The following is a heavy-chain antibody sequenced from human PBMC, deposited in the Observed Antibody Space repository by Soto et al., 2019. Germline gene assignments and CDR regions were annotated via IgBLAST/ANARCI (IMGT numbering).Heavy chain of an antibody. CDR2: IYHSGST. Sequence: QLQLQESGSGLVKPSQTLSITCAVCGGSISSGGYSWSWIRQPPGKGLAWIGYIYHSGSTYYNPSRKSRVTISVDRSKNQFSLKLSSVTAAATAVYYCARDPGLWGRGTLVTVSS. CDR3: ARDPGL. V-gene: IGHV4-30-2*01. J-gene: IGHJ2*01. CDR1: GGSISSGGYS.